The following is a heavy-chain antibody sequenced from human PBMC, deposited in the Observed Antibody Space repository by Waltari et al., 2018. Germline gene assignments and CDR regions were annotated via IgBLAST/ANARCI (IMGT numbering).Heavy chain of an antibody. CDR2: INHSGST. V-gene: IGHV4-38-2*01. J-gene: IGHJ6*02. D-gene: IGHD2-15*01. CDR1: GYSISSGYY. Sequence: QVQLQESGPGLVKPSETLSLTCAVSGYSISSGYYWSWIRQPPGKGLEWIGEINHSGSTNYNPALKSRVTISVDTSKNQFSLKLSSVTAADTAVYYCARHRPNCSGGSCYSMIDYGMDVWGQGTTVTVSS. CDR3: ARHRPNCSGGSCYSMIDYGMDV.